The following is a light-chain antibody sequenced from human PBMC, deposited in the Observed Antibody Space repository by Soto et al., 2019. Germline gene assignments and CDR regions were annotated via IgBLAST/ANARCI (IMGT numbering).Light chain of an antibody. CDR2: AAS. CDR3: QQYNSYSS. J-gene: IGKJ1*01. V-gene: IGKV1-39*01. CDR1: QTISSY. Sequence: DIQMTQSPSSLSASVGDRVTITCRASQTISSYLNWYQQKPGQAPKSLIYAASTLQSGVPSRFSGSGSGTDFTLTISNLQPEDFATYYCQQYNSYSSFGQGTKVEIK.